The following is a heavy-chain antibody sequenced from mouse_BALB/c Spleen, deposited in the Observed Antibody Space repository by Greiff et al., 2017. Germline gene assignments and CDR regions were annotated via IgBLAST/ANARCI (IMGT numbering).Heavy chain of an antibody. CDR3: ARELGHYWYFDV. CDR2: IWAGGST. V-gene: IGHV2-9*02. Sequence: VHLVESGPGLVAPSQSLSITCTVSGFSLTSYGVHWVRQPPGKGLEWLGVIWAGGSTNYNSALMSRLSISKDNSKSQVFLKMNSLQTDDTAMYYCARELGHYWYFDVWGAGTTVTVSS. D-gene: IGHD4-1*01. CDR1: GFSLTSYG. J-gene: IGHJ1*01.